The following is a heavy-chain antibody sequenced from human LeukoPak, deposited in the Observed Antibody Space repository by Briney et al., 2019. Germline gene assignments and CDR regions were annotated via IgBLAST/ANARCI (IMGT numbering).Heavy chain of an antibody. Sequence: GGSLRPSCAASGFTFSSYSMNWVRQAPGKGLEWVSYISSSSSTIYYADSVKGRFTISRDNAKNSLYLQMNSLRAEDTAVYYCAREDYYGFDYWGQGTLVTVSS. J-gene: IGHJ4*02. D-gene: IGHD3-10*01. V-gene: IGHV3-48*01. CDR2: ISSSSSTI. CDR1: GFTFSSYS. CDR3: AREDYYGFDY.